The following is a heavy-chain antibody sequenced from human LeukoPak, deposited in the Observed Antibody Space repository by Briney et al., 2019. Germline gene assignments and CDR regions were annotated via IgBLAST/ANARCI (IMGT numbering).Heavy chain of an antibody. D-gene: IGHD3-22*01. V-gene: IGHV3-30*04. CDR2: ISYDGSNK. J-gene: IGHJ4*02. Sequence: QPGRSLRLSCAASGFTFGSYAMHWVRQAPGKGLEWVAVISYDGSNKYYADSVKGRFTISRDNSKNTLYLQMNSLRAEDTAVYYCARDPDSSGYYQYYFDYWGQGTLVTVSS. CDR3: ARDPDSSGYYQYYFDY. CDR1: GFTFGSYA.